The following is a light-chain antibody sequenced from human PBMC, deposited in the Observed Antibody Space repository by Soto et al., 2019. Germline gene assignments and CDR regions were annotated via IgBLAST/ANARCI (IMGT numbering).Light chain of an antibody. J-gene: IGLJ3*02. V-gene: IGLV1-44*01. CDR3: VTWDDSLNGVL. Sequence: QAVVTQPPSASGTPGQRVTISCSGSSSNIGSNTVNWYQQLPGTAPKLLIYSSNQRPSGVPDRFSGSKSGTSASLAISGLRSEDEADYYCVTWDDSLNGVLFGGGTKLTVL. CDR1: SSNIGSNT. CDR2: SSN.